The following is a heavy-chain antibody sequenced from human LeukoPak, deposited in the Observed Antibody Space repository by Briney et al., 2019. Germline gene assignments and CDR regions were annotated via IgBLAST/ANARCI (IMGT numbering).Heavy chain of an antibody. J-gene: IGHJ5*02. CDR1: GGSISRYC. Sequence: PSETLSLTCTVSGGSISRYCWSWIRQPPGEGLEWIGCIYSSGSTNYNPSLKSRVTISVDTSKNQFSLKLSSVTAADTAVYYCARRNWFDPWGQGTLVTVSS. CDR2: IYSSGST. CDR3: ARRNWFDP. V-gene: IGHV4-59*08.